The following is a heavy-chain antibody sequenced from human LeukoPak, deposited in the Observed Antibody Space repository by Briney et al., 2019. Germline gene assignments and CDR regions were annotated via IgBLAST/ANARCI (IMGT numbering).Heavy chain of an antibody. CDR1: GGSISSGSYY. J-gene: IGHJ4*02. CDR2: IYTSGST. CDR3: ARPYSGWSKFDY. D-gene: IGHD6-19*01. V-gene: IGHV4-61*02. Sequence: PSETLSLTCTVSGGSISSGSYYWSWIRQPAGKGLEWIGRIYTSGSTNYNPSLKSRVTISVDTSKNQFSLKLSSVTAADTAVYYCARPYSGWSKFDYWGQGTLVTVSS.